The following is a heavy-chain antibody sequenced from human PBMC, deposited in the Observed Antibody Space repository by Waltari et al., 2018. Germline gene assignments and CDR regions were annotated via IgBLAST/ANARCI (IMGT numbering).Heavy chain of an antibody. CDR1: GYTFTGYY. J-gene: IGHJ5*02. CDR2: INPHSGGT. Sequence: QVQLVQSGAEVKKPGASVKVSCKASGYTFTGYYMHWVRQAPGQGLEWMGWINPHSGGTNYAQKCQGRVTMTRDTSISTAYMELSRLRSDDTAVYYCARNGYSSGWYTGFWFDPWGQGTLVTVSS. CDR3: ARNGYSSGWYTGFWFDP. V-gene: IGHV1-2*02. D-gene: IGHD6-19*01.